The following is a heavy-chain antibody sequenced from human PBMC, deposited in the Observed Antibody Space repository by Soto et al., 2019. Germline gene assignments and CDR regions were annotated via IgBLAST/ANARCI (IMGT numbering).Heavy chain of an antibody. V-gene: IGHV1-69*01. CDR1: GGTFSSYA. J-gene: IGHJ4*02. CDR2: IIPIFGTA. D-gene: IGHD2-2*01. Sequence: QVQLVQSGAAVKKPGSSVKVSCKASGGTFSSYAISWVRQAPGQGLEWMGGIIPIFGTANYAQKFQGRVTITADEYTRTAYMELSSLRSEDTAVYYCAGGAAYCSSTSCLYFDYWGQGTLVTVS. CDR3: AGGAAYCSSTSCLYFDY.